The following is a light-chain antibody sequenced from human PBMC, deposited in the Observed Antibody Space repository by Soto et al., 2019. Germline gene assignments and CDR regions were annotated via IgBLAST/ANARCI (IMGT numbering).Light chain of an antibody. CDR1: QSVLYSSNNKNY. V-gene: IGKV4-1*01. CDR2: WAS. J-gene: IGKJ2*01. CDR3: QQYYSTPA. Sequence: DIVMTQSPDSLAVALGERATINCKSSQSVLYSSNNKNYLAWYQQKPGQPPKLLIYWASTRESGVPDRFSGSGSGTDFTLTISSLQAEAVAVYYCQQYYSTPAFGQGTKLEIK.